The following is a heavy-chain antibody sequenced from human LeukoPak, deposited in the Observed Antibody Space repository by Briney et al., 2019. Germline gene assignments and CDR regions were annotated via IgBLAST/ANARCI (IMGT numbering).Heavy chain of an antibody. J-gene: IGHJ4*02. CDR3: ARKPTYYYDMRQDEGNFDY. CDR2: INPNSGGT. Sequence: GASVKVSCKASGYTFTGYYMHWVRQAPGQGLEWMGWINPNSGGTNYAQKFQGRVTMTRDTSISTAYMELSRLRSDDTAVYYCARKPTYYYDMRQDEGNFDYWGQGTLVTVSS. CDR1: GYTFTGYY. D-gene: IGHD3-22*01. V-gene: IGHV1-2*02.